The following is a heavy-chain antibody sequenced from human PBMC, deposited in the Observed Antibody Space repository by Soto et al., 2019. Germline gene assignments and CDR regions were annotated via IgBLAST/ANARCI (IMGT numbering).Heavy chain of an antibody. CDR3: ERPINDGGAYYLSRPPPKTDAMDV. CDR2: INTDGSAT. CDR1: GFTLSNYW. Sequence: EVQLVESGGGLVQPGGSLRLSCVASGFTLSNYWMEWVRQAPGKGLVWVSRINTDGSATHYADSVKGRFTISRDNAKNTLFLKMNSLRAEAPVVYYCERPINDGGAYYLSRPPPKTDAMDVGGKGTTVTVSS. V-gene: IGHV3-74*01. J-gene: IGHJ6*04. D-gene: IGHD3-22*01.